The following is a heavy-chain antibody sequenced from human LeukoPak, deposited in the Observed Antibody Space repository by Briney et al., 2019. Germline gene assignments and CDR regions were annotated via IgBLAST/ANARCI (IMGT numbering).Heavy chain of an antibody. Sequence: PGGSLRLSCAVSGFTVSSNYMTWVRQAPGKGLEWVSVICSGGSIYYADSVKGRFTISRDISKNTVDLQLNSLRAEDTAVYYCASGKETSMAQGYWGQGTLVTVSS. D-gene: IGHD5-18*01. CDR2: ICSGGSI. V-gene: IGHV3-53*01. CDR3: ASGKETSMAQGY. CDR1: GFTVSSNY. J-gene: IGHJ4*02.